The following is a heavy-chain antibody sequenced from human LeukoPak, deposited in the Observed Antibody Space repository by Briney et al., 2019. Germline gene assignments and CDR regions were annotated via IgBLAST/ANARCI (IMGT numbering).Heavy chain of an antibody. V-gene: IGHV3-48*04. J-gene: IGHJ4*02. CDR2: ISNSGSTM. CDR3: ARGFRDTAMFLDY. CDR1: GFTFSSYS. Sequence: GGSLRLSCAASGFTFSSYSMNWVRQAPGKGLEWLSCISNSGSTMYYADSVKGRITISRDNAKNSLYLQMNSLRAEDTAVYYCARGFRDTAMFLDYWGQGTLVTVSS. D-gene: IGHD5-18*01.